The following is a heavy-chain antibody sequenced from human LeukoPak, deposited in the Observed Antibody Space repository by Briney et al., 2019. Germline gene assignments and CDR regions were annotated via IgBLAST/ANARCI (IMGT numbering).Heavy chain of an antibody. J-gene: IGHJ4*02. D-gene: IGHD2-15*01. CDR3: ARASGFCSGLRCYLHLDY. CDR1: GYTFSRNA. V-gene: IGHV7-4-1*02. CDR2: INTNAGNP. Sequence: ASVKVSCKASGYTFSRNAMNWVRQVPGRGLEWMGWINTNAGNPTYAQGFTGRFVFSLDTSVSTAYLQISSLQAEDTAAYYCARASGFCSGLRCYLHLDYWGQGSLVTVSS.